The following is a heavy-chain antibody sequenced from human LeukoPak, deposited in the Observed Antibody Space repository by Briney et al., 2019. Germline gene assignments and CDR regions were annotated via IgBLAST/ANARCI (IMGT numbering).Heavy chain of an antibody. Sequence: GGSLRLSCAASGFTFSSYGMSWVRQAPGKGLEWVSVIVGSGGDADFADSVKGRFTISRDNSKNTLYLQMNSLRAEDTAVYFCAKCRSGTYVDDAFDIWGQGTMVTVSS. CDR3: AKCRSGTYVDDAFDI. D-gene: IGHD1-26*01. CDR2: IVGSGGDA. J-gene: IGHJ3*02. V-gene: IGHV3-23*01. CDR1: GFTFSSYG.